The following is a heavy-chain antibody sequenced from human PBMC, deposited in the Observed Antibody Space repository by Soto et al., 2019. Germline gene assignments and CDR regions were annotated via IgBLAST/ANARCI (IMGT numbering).Heavy chain of an antibody. CDR2: ISAYNGNT. Sequence: ASVKVSCKASGYTFTSYGISWVRQAPGQGLEWMGWISAYNGNTNYAQKLQGRVTMTTDTSTSTAYVELRSLRSDDTAVYYCARVALVVITTYYFDYWGQGTLVTVSS. CDR3: ARVALVVITTYYFDY. D-gene: IGHD3-22*01. J-gene: IGHJ4*02. V-gene: IGHV1-18*01. CDR1: GYTFTSYG.